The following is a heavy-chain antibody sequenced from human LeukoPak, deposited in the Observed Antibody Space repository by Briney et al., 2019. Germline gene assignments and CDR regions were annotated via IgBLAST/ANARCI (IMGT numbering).Heavy chain of an antibody. V-gene: IGHV1-69*05. J-gene: IGHJ6*03. CDR1: GGTFSSYA. CDR3: ARSVGYCSSTSCHHYYYYYYVDV. CDR2: IIPIFGTA. D-gene: IGHD2-2*01. Sequence: SVKVSCKASGGTFSSYAISWVRQAPGQGLEWMGGIIPIFGTANYAQKFQGRVTITTDESTSTAYMELSSLRSEDTAVYYCARSVGYCSSTSCHHYYYYYYVDVWGKGTTVTVSS.